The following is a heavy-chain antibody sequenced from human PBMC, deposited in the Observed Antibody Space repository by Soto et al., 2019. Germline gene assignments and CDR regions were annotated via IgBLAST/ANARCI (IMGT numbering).Heavy chain of an antibody. D-gene: IGHD2-15*01. V-gene: IGHV1-46*01. CDR3: ARDLDSRPNRVVVVAETPDY. CDR2: INPSGGST. J-gene: IGHJ4*02. CDR1: GYTFTSYY. Sequence: QVQLVQSGAEVKKPGASVKVSCKASGYTFTSYYMHWVRQAPGQGLEWMGIINPSGGSTSYAQKCQGRVTMTRDTSTSTVYMELSSLRSEDTAVYYCARDLDSRPNRVVVVAETPDYWGQGTLVTVSS.